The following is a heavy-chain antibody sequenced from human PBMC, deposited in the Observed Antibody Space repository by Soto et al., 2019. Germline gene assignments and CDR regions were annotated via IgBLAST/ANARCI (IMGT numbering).Heavy chain of an antibody. CDR3: AKDSVYRSSWWGAFDI. D-gene: IGHD6-13*01. Sequence: SLRLSSSASGFTFISYVMHWVRQAPGKGLEWVAVISYYGSNKYYADSVKGRFTISRDNSKNTLYLQMNSLRAEDTAVYYCAKDSVYRSSWWGAFDIWGQGTMVTVSS. V-gene: IGHV3-30*18. CDR2: ISYYGSNK. CDR1: GFTFISYV. J-gene: IGHJ3*02.